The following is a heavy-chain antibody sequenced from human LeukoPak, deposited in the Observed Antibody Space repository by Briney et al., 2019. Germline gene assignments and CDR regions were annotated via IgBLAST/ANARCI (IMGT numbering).Heavy chain of an antibody. CDR2: ITSRSTT. CDR1: GFIFSHYG. CDR3: VRDSFYTGYDRGFGY. J-gene: IGHJ4*02. Sequence: GGTLRLSCAASGFIFSHYGMNWVRQAPGKGLEWVSAITSRSTTYYADSVKGRFTISRDNDKDTVYLQMDSLRADDTAVYYCVRDSFYTGYDRGFGYWGQGALVTVSS. D-gene: IGHD5-12*01. V-gene: IGHV3-69-1*01.